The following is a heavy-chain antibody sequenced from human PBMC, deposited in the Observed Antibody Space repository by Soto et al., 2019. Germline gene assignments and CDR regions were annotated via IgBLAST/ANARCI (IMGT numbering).Heavy chain of an antibody. Sequence: PSETLSLTCTVSGGSVSSGSYYWSWIRQPPGKGLEWIGYIYYSGSTNYNPSLKSRVTISVDTSKNQFSLKLSSVTAADTAVYYCARENYYDSSGYYDWGHGTLVTVSS. CDR3: ARENYYDSSGYYD. D-gene: IGHD3-22*01. V-gene: IGHV4-61*01. CDR2: IYYSGST. J-gene: IGHJ4*01. CDR1: GGSVSSGSYY.